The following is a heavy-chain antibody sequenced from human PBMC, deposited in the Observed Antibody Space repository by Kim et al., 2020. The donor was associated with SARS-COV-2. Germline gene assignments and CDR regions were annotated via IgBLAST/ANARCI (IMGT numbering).Heavy chain of an antibody. J-gene: IGHJ5*02. V-gene: IGHV3-23*01. CDR1: GFTFSDYA. Sequence: GGSLRLSCSGAGFTFSDYAMSWVRQAPGKGLEWVASIVGSGFATYHAQSVKGRFTISRDNSNNTLYLQMNNLRAEDTAVYYCGKGGEYQLLYIAESWGPG. D-gene: IGHD2-2*02. CDR2: IVGSGFAT. CDR3: GKGGEYQLLYIAES.